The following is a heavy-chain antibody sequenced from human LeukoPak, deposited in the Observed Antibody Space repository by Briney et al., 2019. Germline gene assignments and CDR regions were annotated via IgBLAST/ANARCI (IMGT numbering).Heavy chain of an antibody. D-gene: IGHD3-10*01. CDR1: GYTFTTYY. J-gene: IGHJ2*01. Sequence: ASVKVSCKASGYTFTTYYMHWVRQAPGQGLEWMGIVDPSGGNTLYAQKFQGRVTFTRNTSITTAYLDLTNLRYEDTAMYYCARGRQMSINWYFDLWGRGTQVTVAS. CDR3: ARGRQMSINWYFDL. V-gene: IGHV1-46*01. CDR2: VDPSGGNT.